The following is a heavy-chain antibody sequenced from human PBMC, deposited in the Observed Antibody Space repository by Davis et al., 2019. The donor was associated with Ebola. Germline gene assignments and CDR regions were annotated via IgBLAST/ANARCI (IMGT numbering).Heavy chain of an antibody. CDR2: ISGSGGST. Sequence: PGGSLRLSCAASGFTFSSYAMSWVRQAPGKGLEWVSAISGSGGSTYYADSVKGRFTISRDNSKNTLYLQMISLRAEDTAVYYCARDNGSSWYVGGFDYWGQGTLVTVSS. CDR1: GFTFSSYA. CDR3: ARDNGSSWYVGGFDY. D-gene: IGHD6-13*01. V-gene: IGHV3-23*01. J-gene: IGHJ4*02.